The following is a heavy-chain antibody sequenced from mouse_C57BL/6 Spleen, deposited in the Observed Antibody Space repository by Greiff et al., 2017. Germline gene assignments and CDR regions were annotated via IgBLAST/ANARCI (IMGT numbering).Heavy chain of an antibody. D-gene: IGHD1-1*01. CDR2: IYPGDGDT. CDR1: GYAFSSYW. V-gene: IGHV1-80*01. Sequence: QVQLQQSGAELVKPGASVKISCKASGYAFSSYWMNWVKQRPGKGLEWIGQIYPGDGDTNYNGKFKGKATLTADKSSSTAYMQLSSLTSEDSAVYFCAREGHYYGSSYNAMDYWGQGTSVTVSS. J-gene: IGHJ4*01. CDR3: AREGHYYGSSYNAMDY.